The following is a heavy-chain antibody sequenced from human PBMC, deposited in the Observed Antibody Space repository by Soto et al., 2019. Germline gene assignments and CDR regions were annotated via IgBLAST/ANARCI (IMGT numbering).Heavy chain of an antibody. J-gene: IGHJ6*02. CDR1: GFIFSTYG. CDR2: ISYDGGYK. CDR3: AKDGGYNPHYDYYYGMDV. Sequence: QVQLVESGGGVVQPGGSLRLSCAASGFIFSTYGIHWVRQAPGKGLEWVTIISYDGGYKYYTDSVKGRFTISRDNSKNTVYLQMNSLRVEDTAVYYCAKDGGYNPHYDYYYGMDVWGQGTTVTVSS. V-gene: IGHV3-30*18. D-gene: IGHD5-12*01.